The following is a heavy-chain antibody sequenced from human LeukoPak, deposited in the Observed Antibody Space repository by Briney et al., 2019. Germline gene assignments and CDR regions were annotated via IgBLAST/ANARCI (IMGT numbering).Heavy chain of an antibody. CDR2: IYHSGRT. J-gene: IGHJ4*02. V-gene: IGHV4-38-2*02. CDR3: ARASYGDYNFDY. Sequence: SETLSLTCTVSGYSISSGYYWGWIRQPPGTGLEWIGIIYHSGRTDYNPSLKSRVTISEDTSKNQFSLKLTSVTAADTAVYYCARASYGDYNFDYWGQGTLVTVSS. CDR1: GYSISSGYY. D-gene: IGHD4-17*01.